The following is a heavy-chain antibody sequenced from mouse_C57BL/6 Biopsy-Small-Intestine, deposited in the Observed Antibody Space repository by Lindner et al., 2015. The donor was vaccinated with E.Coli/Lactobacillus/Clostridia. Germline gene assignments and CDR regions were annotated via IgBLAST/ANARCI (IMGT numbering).Heavy chain of an antibody. V-gene: IGHV1-84*02. CDR2: IYPGRGNT. Sequence: SVKVSCKASGYTFINDAIHWVRQAPGQRLEWMGWIYPGRGNTKYSQTFHDRVTFTRDTSANTAYMELSSLKSEDTAIYYCARGYTIGWYFDNWGQGTLVTVSS. D-gene: IGHD2-2*01. CDR1: GYTFINDA. J-gene: IGHJ2*01. CDR3: ARGYTIGWYFDN.